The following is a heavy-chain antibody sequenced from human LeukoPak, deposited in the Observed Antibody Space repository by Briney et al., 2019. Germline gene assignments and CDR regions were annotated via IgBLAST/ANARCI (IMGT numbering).Heavy chain of an antibody. CDR3: AQVSA. Sequence: PGGSLRLSCAASGFTFSSYAMNWVRQAPGRGLEWVSAISGDGGRTYYADSVNGRFTISRDNSKNTLYLQMNSLKAEDTAVYYCAQVSALGQGTLVTVSS. V-gene: IGHV3-23*01. CDR2: ISGDGGRT. CDR1: GFTFSSYA. J-gene: IGHJ5*02.